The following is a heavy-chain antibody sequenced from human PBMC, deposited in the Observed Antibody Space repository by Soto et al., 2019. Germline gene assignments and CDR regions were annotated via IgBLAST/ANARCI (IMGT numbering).Heavy chain of an antibody. CDR3: ARDLESSSRVYYYYYMDV. CDR1: GGTFSSYT. D-gene: IGHD6-6*01. V-gene: IGHV1-69*04. CDR2: IIPILGIA. J-gene: IGHJ6*03. Sequence: ASEKVSCKASGGTFSSYTISWVRQAPGQGLEWMGRIIPILGIANYAQKFQGRVTITADKSTSTAYMELSSLRSEDTAVYYCARDLESSSRVYYYYYMDVWGKGTTVTVSS.